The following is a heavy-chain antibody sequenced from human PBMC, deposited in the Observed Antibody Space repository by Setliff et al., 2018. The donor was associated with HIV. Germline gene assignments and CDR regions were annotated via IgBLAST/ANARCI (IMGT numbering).Heavy chain of an antibody. CDR1: GGTFSTYT. Sequence: SVKVSCKASGGTFSTYTISWVRQAPGQGLEWMGGIIPMFGTANYAQKFQGRVTITADESTSTAYMELSSLRSEDTAMYYCARDAGYSGSAWNYWGQGTLVTVSS. D-gene: IGHD5-12*01. J-gene: IGHJ4*02. V-gene: IGHV1-69*13. CDR3: ARDAGYSGSAWNY. CDR2: IIPMFGTA.